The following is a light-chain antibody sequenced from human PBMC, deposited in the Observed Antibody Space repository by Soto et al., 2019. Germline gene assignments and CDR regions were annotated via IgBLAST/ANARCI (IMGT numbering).Light chain of an antibody. V-gene: IGKV3-15*01. J-gene: IGKJ1*01. CDR3: QQYNNWPPRT. CDR1: QSVSSN. Sequence: EIVXXXSPATLXXXPGEXXTLSCRASQSVSSNLAWYQQKPGQAPRLLIYGASTRATGIPARFSGSGSGTEFTLTISSLQSEDFAVYYCQQYNNWPPRTFGHGTKVDIK. CDR2: GAS.